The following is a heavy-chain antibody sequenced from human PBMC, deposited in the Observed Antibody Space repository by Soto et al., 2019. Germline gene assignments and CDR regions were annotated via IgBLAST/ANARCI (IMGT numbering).Heavy chain of an antibody. CDR3: AKGRDIWDY. CDR1: GLTFSSYA. J-gene: IGHJ4*02. V-gene: IGHV3-23*01. Sequence: VQLLESGGGLVQPGGSLRLSCAASGLTFSSYAMSWVRQAPGKGLEWVSGITGSASVTYYADSVKGRFTISRDNSKNTQYLQMNSLRAEDTAVYYCAKGRDIWDYWGQGILVTVSS. CDR2: ITGSASVT. D-gene: IGHD5-12*01.